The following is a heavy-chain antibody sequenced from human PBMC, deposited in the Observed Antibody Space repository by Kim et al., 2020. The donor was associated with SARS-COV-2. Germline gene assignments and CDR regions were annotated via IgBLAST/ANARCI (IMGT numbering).Heavy chain of an antibody. V-gene: IGHV4-59*01. CDR3: ARDRRLGAVAGTPYYYYGMDV. CDR2: IYYSGST. J-gene: IGHJ6*02. D-gene: IGHD6-19*01. CDR1: GGSISSYY. Sequence: SETLSLTCTVSGGSISSYYWSWIRQPPGKGLEWIGYIYYSGSTNYNPSLKSRVTISVDTSKNQFSLKLSSVTAADTAVYYCARDRRLGAVAGTPYYYYGMDVWGQGTTVTVSS.